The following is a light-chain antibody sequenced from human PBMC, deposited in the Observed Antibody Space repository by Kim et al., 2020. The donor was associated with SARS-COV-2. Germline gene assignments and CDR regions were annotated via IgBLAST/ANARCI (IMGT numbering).Light chain of an antibody. V-gene: IGKV1D-16*01. Sequence: DIQMTQSPSSVSASVGDRVTITCRASQGIGSYLDWYQVKTDKAPKSLIYAASSLQSGVPSRFSGSGSGTEFTLTISNLQPEDFATYYCQQYDSYPRTFGRGTKVDIK. CDR3: QQYDSYPRT. CDR2: AAS. J-gene: IGKJ1*01. CDR1: QGIGSY.